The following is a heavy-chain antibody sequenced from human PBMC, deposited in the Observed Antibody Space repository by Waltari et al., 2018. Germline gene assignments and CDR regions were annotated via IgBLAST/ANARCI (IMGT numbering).Heavy chain of an antibody. V-gene: IGHV3-7*01. CDR2: IRQDGNQK. CDR1: GCTFRTDW. Sequence: EVQLVESGGTLVQPGGSLRLSCAASGCTFRTDWMNWVRQAPGKGLEWVADIRQDGNQKSYVDSVKGRFTISRDNAESSLYLQMNSLRAEDTAVYYCAREGKLLGAFDIWGQGTMVTVSS. J-gene: IGHJ3*02. D-gene: IGHD1-26*01. CDR3: AREGKLLGAFDI.